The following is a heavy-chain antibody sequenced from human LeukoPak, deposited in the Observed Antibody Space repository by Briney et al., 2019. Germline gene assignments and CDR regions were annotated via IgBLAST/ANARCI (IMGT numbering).Heavy chain of an antibody. J-gene: IGHJ4*02. CDR1: GFTVSSNC. CDR3: ARGPPAVAGTFSDY. Sequence: GGSLRLSCAASGFTVSSNCMSWVRQAPGKGLEWVSVIYSGGSTYYADSVKGRFTISRDNSKNTLYLQMNSLRAEDTAVYYCARGPPAVAGTFSDYWGQGTLVTVSS. D-gene: IGHD6-19*01. CDR2: IYSGGST. V-gene: IGHV3-53*01.